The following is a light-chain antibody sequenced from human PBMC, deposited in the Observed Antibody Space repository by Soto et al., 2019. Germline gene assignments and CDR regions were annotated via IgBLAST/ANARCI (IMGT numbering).Light chain of an antibody. Sequence: QSALTQPASVSGSPGQSIAISCTGTSSDIGTYNLVSWYQQHPGKVPKLMISEVNKRPSGVSNRFSGSKSGNTASLTISGLQTEDEADYYCCSFAGSGTGVFGTGTNVTVL. V-gene: IGLV2-23*02. CDR1: SSDIGTYNL. CDR3: CSFAGSGTGV. CDR2: EVN. J-gene: IGLJ1*01.